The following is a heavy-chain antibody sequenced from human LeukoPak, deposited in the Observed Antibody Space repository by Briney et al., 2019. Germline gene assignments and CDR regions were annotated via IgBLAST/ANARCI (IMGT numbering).Heavy chain of an antibody. Sequence: SETLSLTCTVSGGSISSYYWSWIRQPPGKGLEWIGYIYYSGSTNYNPSLKSRVTISVDTSKNQFSLKLSSVTAADTAVYYCARVGNRVYWANAFDIWGQGTMVTVFS. D-gene: IGHD2-8*01. CDR1: GGSISSYY. CDR3: ARVGNRVYWANAFDI. J-gene: IGHJ3*02. CDR2: IYYSGST. V-gene: IGHV4-59*01.